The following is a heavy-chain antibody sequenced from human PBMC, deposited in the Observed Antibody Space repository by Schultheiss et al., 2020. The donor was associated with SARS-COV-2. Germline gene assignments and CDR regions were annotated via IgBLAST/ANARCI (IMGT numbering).Heavy chain of an antibody. CDR2: IYYSGST. V-gene: IGHV4-31*03. Sequence: SETLSLTCTVSGGSISSGGYYWSWIRQHPGKGLEWIGYIYYSGSTYYNPSHKSRVTISVDTSKNQFSLKLSSVTAADTAVYYCARDVQQLSNWFDPWGQGTLVTVSS. CDR1: GGSISSGGYY. D-gene: IGHD6-13*01. J-gene: IGHJ5*02. CDR3: ARDVQQLSNWFDP.